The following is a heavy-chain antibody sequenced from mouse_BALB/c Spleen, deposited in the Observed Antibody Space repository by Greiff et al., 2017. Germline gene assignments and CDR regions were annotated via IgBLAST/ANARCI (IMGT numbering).Heavy chain of an antibody. CDR3: TNYGSDY. CDR2: IDPSDSYT. D-gene: IGHD2-2*01. Sequence: VQLQQPGAELVKPGASVKMSCKASGYTFTSYWMHWVKQRPGQGLEWIGVIDPSDSYTSYNQKFKGKATLTVDTSSSTAYMQLSSLTSEDSAVYYCTNYGSDYWGQGTTLTVSS. J-gene: IGHJ2*01. V-gene: IGHV1S127*01. CDR1: GYTFTSYW.